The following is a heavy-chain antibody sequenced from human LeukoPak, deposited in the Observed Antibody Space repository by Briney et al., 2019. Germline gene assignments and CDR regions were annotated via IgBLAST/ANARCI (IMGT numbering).Heavy chain of an antibody. J-gene: IGHJ4*02. CDR3: ARVSAPRRRIVGTNYFDY. Sequence: SETLFLTCTVSSASISSSASYWGWIRQPPGRGLEWIGTMYYSGSTYYNPSLNSRVTISVDTSKNHFSLELNSVAAADTAVYYCARVSAPRRRIVGTNYFDYWGQGTLVTVSS. CDR2: MYYSGST. D-gene: IGHD1-26*01. V-gene: IGHV4-39*02. CDR1: SASISSSASY.